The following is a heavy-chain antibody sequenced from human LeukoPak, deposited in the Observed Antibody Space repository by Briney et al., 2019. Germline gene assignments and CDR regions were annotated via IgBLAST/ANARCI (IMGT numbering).Heavy chain of an antibody. V-gene: IGHV4-34*01. CDR1: GGSFSGYY. Sequence: SETLSLTCAVYGGSFSGYYWSWIRQPPGKGLEWIGEINHSGSTNYNPSLKSRVTISVDTSKNQLSLKLSSVTAADTAVYYCARGPSITIFFNYWGQGTLVTVSS. CDR2: INHSGST. D-gene: IGHD3-9*01. J-gene: IGHJ4*02. CDR3: ARGPSITIFFNY.